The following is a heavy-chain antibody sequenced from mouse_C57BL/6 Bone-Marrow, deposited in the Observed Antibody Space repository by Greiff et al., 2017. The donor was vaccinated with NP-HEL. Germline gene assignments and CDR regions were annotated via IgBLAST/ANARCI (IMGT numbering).Heavy chain of an antibody. V-gene: IGHV1-52*01. Sequence: VQLQQPGAELVRPGSSVKLSCKASGYTFTSYWMHWVKQRPIQGLEWIGNIDPSDSETHYNQKFKDKATLTVDKSSSTAYMQLSSLTSEESAVYYCARGGFYYYGKDYWGQGTTLTVSS. CDR3: ARGGFYYYGKDY. CDR2: IDPSDSET. J-gene: IGHJ2*01. CDR1: GYTFTSYW. D-gene: IGHD1-1*01.